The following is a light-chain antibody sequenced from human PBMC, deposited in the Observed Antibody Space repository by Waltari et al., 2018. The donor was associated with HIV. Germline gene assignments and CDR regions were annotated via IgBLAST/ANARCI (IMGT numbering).Light chain of an antibody. J-gene: IGKJ2*01. CDR3: QQYYSTPHT. CDR1: QSVLFSSNNKNY. V-gene: IGKV4-1*01. Sequence: IVMSQSPDSLAVSLGERATINCKSSQSVLFSSNNKNYLAWYQQKPGEPPKLLIYWASTREFGVPDRFSGSGSGTDFTLTISSLQAEDVAVYYCQQYYSTPHTFGQGTKLE. CDR2: WAS.